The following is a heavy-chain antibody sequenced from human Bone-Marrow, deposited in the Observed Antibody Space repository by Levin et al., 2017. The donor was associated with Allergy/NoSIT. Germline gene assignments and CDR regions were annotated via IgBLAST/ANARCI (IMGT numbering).Heavy chain of an antibody. CDR1: GFTVSSHY. Sequence: GESLKISCAASGFTVSSHYMSWVRQAPGKGLEWVSVIYSGGSTYYADSVKGRFTISRDNSKNTLYLQMNSLRAEDTAVDYGALGIVVVQAGKGAAIRWLDPWGQGTLVTVSS. CDR2: IYSGGST. V-gene: IGHV3-53*01. J-gene: IGHJ5*02. CDR3: ALGIVVVQAGKGAAIRWLDP. D-gene: IGHD2-2*01.